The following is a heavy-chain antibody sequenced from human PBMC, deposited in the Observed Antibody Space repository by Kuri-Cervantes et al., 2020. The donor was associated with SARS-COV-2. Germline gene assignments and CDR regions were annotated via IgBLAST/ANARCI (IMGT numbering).Heavy chain of an antibody. CDR3: ARVGRFLEWLLSVGGYYYYMDV. CDR1: GGSINSGDYY. V-gene: IGHV4-61*02. D-gene: IGHD3-3*01. CDR2: IYSSGST. Sequence: LRLSCTVSGGSINSGDYYWSWIRQPAGKGLEWIGRIYSSGSTNYNPSLRSRVTISVDTSKNQFSLKLSSVTAADTAVYYCARVGRFLEWLLSVGGYYYYMDVWGKGTTVTVSS. J-gene: IGHJ6*03.